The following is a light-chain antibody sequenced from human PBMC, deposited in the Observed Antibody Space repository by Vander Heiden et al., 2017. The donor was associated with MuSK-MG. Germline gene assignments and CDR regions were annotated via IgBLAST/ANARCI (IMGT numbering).Light chain of an antibody. CDR2: GAS. CDR1: RSVGSNY. J-gene: IGKJ1*01. Sequence: EIVLTQSPGSLSLSPGERVTLSCRASRSVGSNYVAWYQQKPGQAPRLLIYGASSRATGIPDRFSGSGSGTDFILTISRLEPEDSAVFYCQQYGTSRWTFGLGT. V-gene: IGKV3-20*01. CDR3: QQYGTSRWT.